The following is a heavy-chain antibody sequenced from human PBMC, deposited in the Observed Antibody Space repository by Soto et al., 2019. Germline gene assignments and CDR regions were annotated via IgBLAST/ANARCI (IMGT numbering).Heavy chain of an antibody. CDR3: ARDGFSTAFDY. J-gene: IGHJ4*02. CDR2: ISSSSSYI. CDR1: GFTFSSYS. Sequence: GGSLRLSCAASGFTFSSYSMNWVRQAPGKGLEWVSSISSSSSYIYYTDSVKGRFTISRDNAKNSLYLQMNSLRAEDTAVYYCARDGFSTAFDYWGQGTMVTVSS. D-gene: IGHD2-2*03. V-gene: IGHV3-21*01.